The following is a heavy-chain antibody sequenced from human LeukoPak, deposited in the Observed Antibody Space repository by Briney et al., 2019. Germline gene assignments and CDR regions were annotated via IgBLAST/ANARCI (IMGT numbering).Heavy chain of an antibody. CDR2: IYYSGST. J-gene: IGHJ4*02. D-gene: IGHD1-26*01. Sequence: SETLSLTCTVSGGSISSSSYYWGWIRQPPGKGLEWIGSIYYSGSTYYNPSLKSRVTISVDTSKNQFSLKLSSVTAADTAVYYCASNQGMGAYFDSWGQGTLVTVSS. CDR1: GGSISSSSYY. CDR3: ASNQGMGAYFDS. V-gene: IGHV4-39*07.